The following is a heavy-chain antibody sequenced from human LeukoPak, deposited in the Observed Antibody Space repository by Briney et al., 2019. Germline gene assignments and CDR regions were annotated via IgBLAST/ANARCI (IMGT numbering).Heavy chain of an antibody. D-gene: IGHD4-17*01. CDR1: RFTFSTYT. V-gene: IGHV3-21*01. J-gene: IGHJ4*02. Sequence: NAGGSLRLSCAASRFTFSTYTMNWVRQAPGKGLEWVSSISSSSSYIYYADSVKGRFTISRDNAKNSLYLQMNTLRAEDTAVYYCARDRTTVTTFDYWGQGTLVTVPS. CDR2: ISSSSSYI. CDR3: ARDRTTVTTFDY.